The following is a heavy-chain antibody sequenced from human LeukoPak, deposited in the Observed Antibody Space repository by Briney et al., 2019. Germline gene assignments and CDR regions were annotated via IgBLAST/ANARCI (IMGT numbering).Heavy chain of an antibody. V-gene: IGHV1-69*05. CDR1: GGTFSSYA. CDR2: IIPIFGTA. Sequence: SVKVSCKASGGTFSSYAISWVRQAPGQGLEWMEGIIPIFGTANYAQKFQGRVTITTDESTSTACMELNSLRYEDTAVYYCARAPYSSSSRTRYYYYYMDVWGKGTTVTVSS. CDR3: ARAPYSSSSRTRYYYYYMDV. J-gene: IGHJ6*03. D-gene: IGHD6-6*01.